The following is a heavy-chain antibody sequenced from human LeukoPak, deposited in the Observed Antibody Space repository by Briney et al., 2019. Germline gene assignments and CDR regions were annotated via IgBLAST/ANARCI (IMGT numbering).Heavy chain of an antibody. V-gene: IGHV4-31*03. CDR1: GASISGTSYY. D-gene: IGHD5-18*01. J-gene: IGHJ4*02. Sequence: SETLSLTCTVSGASISGTSYYWTWTRHHPREGQEWLGFIHSSGTVYYNPSLISRLIISADTSKNQMSLKLSSVTAADTAVYYCAAGGDIAKGGNYWGQGTQVTVSS. CDR2: IHSSGTV. CDR3: AAGGDIAKGGNY.